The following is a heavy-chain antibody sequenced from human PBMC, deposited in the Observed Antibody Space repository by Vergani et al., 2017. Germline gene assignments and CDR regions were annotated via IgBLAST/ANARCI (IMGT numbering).Heavy chain of an antibody. CDR1: GYSFTSYW. CDR3: ARQESGWWVYFDL. J-gene: IGHJ2*01. V-gene: IGHV5-51*01. CDR2: IYPGDSDT. D-gene: IGHD6-19*01. Sequence: EVQLVPSGAEVKTPGESLKISCKGSGYSFTSYWIGWVRQMTGKGLEWMGIIYPGDSDTRYSPSFQGQVTISADKSISTAYLQWSSLKASDTAMYYCARQESGWWVYFDLWGRGTLVTVSS.